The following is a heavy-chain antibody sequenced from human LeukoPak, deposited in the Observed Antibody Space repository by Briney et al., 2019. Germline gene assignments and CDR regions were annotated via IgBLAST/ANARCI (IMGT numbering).Heavy chain of an antibody. CDR2: ISAYNGNT. CDR1: GYTFIDFG. V-gene: IGHV1-18*01. CDR3: ARDSVVVPAAIQDY. J-gene: IGHJ4*02. Sequence: ASVKVSCKASGYTFIDFGITWVRQAPGQGLEWMGWISAYNGNTNYAQKLQGRVTMTTDTSTSTAYMELRSLRSDDTAVYYCARDSVVVPAAIQDYWGQGTLVTVSS. D-gene: IGHD2-2*01.